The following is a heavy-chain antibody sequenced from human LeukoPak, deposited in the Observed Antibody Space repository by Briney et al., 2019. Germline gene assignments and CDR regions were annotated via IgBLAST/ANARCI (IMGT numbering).Heavy chain of an antibody. V-gene: IGHV3-30*18. CDR1: GFTFSSYG. Sequence: GRSLRLSCAASGFTFSSYGMHWVRQAPGKGLEWVAVISYDGSNKYYADSVKGRFTISRDNPKNTLYLQMNSLRAEDTAVYYCAKVMVRGVNPGVYFDYWGQGTLVTVSS. J-gene: IGHJ4*02. CDR2: ISYDGSNK. D-gene: IGHD3-10*01. CDR3: AKVMVRGVNPGVYFDY.